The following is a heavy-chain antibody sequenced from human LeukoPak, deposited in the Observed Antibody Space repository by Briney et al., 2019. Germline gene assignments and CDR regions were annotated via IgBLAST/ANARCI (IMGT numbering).Heavy chain of an antibody. CDR2: ISYDGSNK. V-gene: IGHV3-30*18. J-gene: IGHJ4*02. D-gene: IGHD1-1*01. Sequence: PGGSLRLSCAASGFTFSSYGMHWVRQAPGKGLEWVAVISYDGSNKYYADSVKGRFTISRDNSKNTLYLQMNSLRVEDTAIYYCAKGQELDDGVFDSWGQGTLVTVSS. CDR3: AKGQELDDGVFDS. CDR1: GFTFSSYG.